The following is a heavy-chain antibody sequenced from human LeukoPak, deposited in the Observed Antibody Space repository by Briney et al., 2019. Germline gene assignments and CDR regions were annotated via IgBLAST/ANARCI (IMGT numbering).Heavy chain of an antibody. CDR1: GGTFSSYG. CDR2: IIPIFGTA. D-gene: IGHD3-9*01. CDR3: ARGYDILTGPPEINWSDP. V-gene: IGHV1-69*13. J-gene: IGHJ5*02. Sequence: SVKVSCKASGGTFSSYGINWVRQAPGQGLEWMGGIIPIFGTANYAQKFQGRATITADESTSTAYMEVSSLRSEDTAVYYCARGYDILTGPPEINWSDPWGQGTLVTVSS.